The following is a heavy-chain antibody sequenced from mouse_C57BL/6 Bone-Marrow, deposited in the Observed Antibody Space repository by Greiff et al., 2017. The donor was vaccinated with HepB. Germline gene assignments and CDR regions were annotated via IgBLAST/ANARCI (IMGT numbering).Heavy chain of an antibody. D-gene: IGHD1-1*01. J-gene: IGHJ2*01. Sequence: EVQLQQSGPELVKPGASVKIPCKASGYTFTDYNMDWVKQSHGKSLEWIGDINPNNGGTIYTQKFKGKATLTVDKSSSTAYMELRSLTSEDTAVYYCARKENYYGDRSFGYCGWGTTPTVTS. CDR2: INPNNGGT. CDR3: ARKENYYGDRSFGY. V-gene: IGHV1-18*01. CDR1: GYTFTDYN.